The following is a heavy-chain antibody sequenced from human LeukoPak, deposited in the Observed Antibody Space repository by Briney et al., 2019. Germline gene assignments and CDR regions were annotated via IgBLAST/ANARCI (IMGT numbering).Heavy chain of an antibody. V-gene: IGHV3-21*04. CDR1: GFTFSSYS. J-gene: IGHJ4*02. Sequence: GGSLRLSCAASGFTFSSYSMNWVRQAPGKGLEWVSSISSSSSYIYYADSVKGRFTISRDNSKNTLYLQMNSLRAEDTAVYYCAKLYSSGWYDYWGQGTLVTVSS. D-gene: IGHD6-19*01. CDR3: AKLYSSGWYDY. CDR2: ISSSSSYI.